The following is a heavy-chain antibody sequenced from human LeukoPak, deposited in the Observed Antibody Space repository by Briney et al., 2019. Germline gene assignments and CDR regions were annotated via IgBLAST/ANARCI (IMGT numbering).Heavy chain of an antibody. CDR1: GYTFTSYD. Sequence: ASVKVSCKASGYTFTSYDINWVRQATGQGLEWMGWMNPNSGNTGYAQKFQGRVTMTRNTSISTAYMELSSLRSEDTAVYCCARALYSSSWFYYYYYYMDVWGKGTTVTVSS. CDR2: MNPNSGNT. CDR3: ARALYSSSWFYYYYYYMDV. V-gene: IGHV1-8*01. J-gene: IGHJ6*03. D-gene: IGHD6-13*01.